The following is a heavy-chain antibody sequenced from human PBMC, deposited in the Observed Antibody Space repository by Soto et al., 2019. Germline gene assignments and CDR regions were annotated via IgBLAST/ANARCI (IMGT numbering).Heavy chain of an antibody. CDR3: AKSKWELGPFDY. V-gene: IGHV3-23*01. CDR1: GGTIRGYG. J-gene: IGHJ4*02. D-gene: IGHD1-26*01. CDR2: ISGSGGST. Sequence: VVSHRHAWRALGGTIRGYGMSRVRQKPGKGLECVSAISGSGGSTYYADSVKGRFTISRDNSKNTLYLQMNSLRAEDTAVYYCAKSKWELGPFDYWGQGTLVTVSS.